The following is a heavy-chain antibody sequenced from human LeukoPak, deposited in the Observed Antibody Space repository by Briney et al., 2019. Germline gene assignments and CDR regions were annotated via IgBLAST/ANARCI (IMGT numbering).Heavy chain of an antibody. J-gene: IGHJ5*01. V-gene: IGHV3-11*06. Sequence: GGSLRLSCAASGFTFSDYYMSWIRQAPGKGLEWVSYISSSSSYTNYADSVKGRFTISRDNAKNTLYLQMNSLIAEDTAVYFCTRAGYSSGFDSWGQGTLVTVSS. CDR3: TRAGYSSGFDS. CDR2: ISSSSSYT. CDR1: GFTFSDYY. D-gene: IGHD6-19*01.